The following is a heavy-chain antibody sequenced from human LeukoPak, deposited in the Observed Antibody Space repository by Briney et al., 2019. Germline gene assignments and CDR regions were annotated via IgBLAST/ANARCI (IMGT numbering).Heavy chain of an antibody. CDR2: FDPEDGET. V-gene: IGHV1-24*01. J-gene: IGHJ6*03. CDR3: AKDSPRYYYYYYMDV. CDR1: EYTLTELS. Sequence: GASVKVSCKVSEYTLTELSMHWVRQAPGKGLEWMGGFDPEDGETIYAQKFQGRVTMTEDTSTDTAYMELSSLRSEDTAVYYCAKDSPRYYYYYYMDVWGKGTTVTVSS.